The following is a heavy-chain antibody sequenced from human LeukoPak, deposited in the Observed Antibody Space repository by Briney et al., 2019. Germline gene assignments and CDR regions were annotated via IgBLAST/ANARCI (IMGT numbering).Heavy chain of an antibody. Sequence: PGGSLRLSCAASGLNFSNFAMTWVRQAPGKGLEWVSYISSSSSTIYYADSVKGRFTISRDNAKNSPYLQMSSLRAEDTAVYYCASYSSNLYYYYMDVWGKGTTVTVSS. CDR3: ASYSSNLYYYYMDV. V-gene: IGHV3-48*01. J-gene: IGHJ6*03. CDR2: ISSSSSTI. D-gene: IGHD6-13*01. CDR1: GLNFSNFA.